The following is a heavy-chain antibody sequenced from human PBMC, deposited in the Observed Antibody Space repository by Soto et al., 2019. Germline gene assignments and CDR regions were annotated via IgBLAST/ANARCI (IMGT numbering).Heavy chain of an antibody. Sequence: VQLVESGGGLVQPGGSLRVSCAASGFTFSNAWMSWVRQAPGKGLEWVGRIKSKTDGGTSDYAAPVKGRFTISRDDSRKTLYLEMISLKAEDTAVYYCTTDDPINRNWGQGTLVTVSS. CDR1: GFTFSNAW. J-gene: IGHJ4*02. V-gene: IGHV3-15*01. CDR2: IKSKTDGGTS. CDR3: TTDDPINRN.